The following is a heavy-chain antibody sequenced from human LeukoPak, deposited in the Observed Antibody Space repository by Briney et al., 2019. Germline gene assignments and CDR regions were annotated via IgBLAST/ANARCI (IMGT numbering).Heavy chain of an antibody. CDR2: INHSGST. CDR3: ARDRELTYYYDSSGYSNYYYGMDV. CDR1: GGSFSGYY. D-gene: IGHD3-22*01. J-gene: IGHJ6*02. V-gene: IGHV4-34*01. Sequence: PSETLSLTCAVYGGSFSGYYWSWIRQPPGKGLEWIGEINHSGSTNYNPSLKSRVTISVDTSKNQFSLKLSSVTAADTAVYYCARDRELTYYYDSSGYSNYYYGMDVWGQGTTVTVSS.